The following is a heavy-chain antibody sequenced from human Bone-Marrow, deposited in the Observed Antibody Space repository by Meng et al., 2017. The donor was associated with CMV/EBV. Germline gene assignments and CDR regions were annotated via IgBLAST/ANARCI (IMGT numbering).Heavy chain of an antibody. CDR2: IYYSGST. CDR3: ARDRAGEYSSSWPYYYYGMDV. Sequence: SETLSLTCTVSGGSISSYYWSWIRQPPGKGLEWIGYIYYSGSTNYNPSLKSRVTISVDTSKNQFSLKLSSVTAADTAVYYCARDRAGEYSSSWPYYYYGMDVWGQGTTVTVSS. CDR1: GGSISSYY. J-gene: IGHJ6*02. D-gene: IGHD6-13*01. V-gene: IGHV4-59*01.